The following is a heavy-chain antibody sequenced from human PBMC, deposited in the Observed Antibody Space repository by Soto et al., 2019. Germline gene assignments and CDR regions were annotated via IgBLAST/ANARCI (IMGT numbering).Heavy chain of an antibody. J-gene: IGHJ4*02. CDR1: GYSFPSFW. V-gene: IGHV5-51*01. CDR3: VKQHPLDSRAWHN. D-gene: IGHD6-19*01. CDR2: IYPGDSET. Sequence: LKISCKVSGYSFPSFWIGWVRQMPGKGLEWLGSIYPGDSETRYSPSFQGEVTISADKSITTAYLHWSSLRASDTATYYCVKQHPLDSRAWHNWGQGTLVTV.